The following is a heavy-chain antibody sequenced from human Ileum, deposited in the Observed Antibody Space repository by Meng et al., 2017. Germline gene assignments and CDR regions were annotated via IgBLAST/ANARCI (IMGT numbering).Heavy chain of an antibody. J-gene: IGHJ5*02. Sequence: QGTPQGSGPGLVKPSQTLSLNCTVSGGSISGGHYFWSWIRQHPEKGLEWIGYMYHSGVTYYSPSIKRRLTISVDTSKNQFSLKLSSVTAADTAIYYCARGVVTYYDSSTLTWFDPWGQGALVTVSS. D-gene: IGHD3-22*01. CDR3: ARGVVTYYDSSTLTWFDP. CDR1: GGSISGGHYF. V-gene: IGHV4-31*03. CDR2: MYHSGVT.